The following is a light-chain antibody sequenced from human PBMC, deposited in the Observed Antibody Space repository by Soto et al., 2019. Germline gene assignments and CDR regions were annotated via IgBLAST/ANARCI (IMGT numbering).Light chain of an antibody. CDR2: AAS. J-gene: IGKJ2*01. CDR3: QHYDSWPRT. Sequence: EIVMTQSPVTLSVSPGERATLSCRASQSVSSNLAWYQQKPGQAPRLLLYAASTRATGVPARFSGSGSETEFTLTISSLQSEDFAIYYCQHYDSWPRTFGQVTKLEIK. V-gene: IGKV3-15*01. CDR1: QSVSSN.